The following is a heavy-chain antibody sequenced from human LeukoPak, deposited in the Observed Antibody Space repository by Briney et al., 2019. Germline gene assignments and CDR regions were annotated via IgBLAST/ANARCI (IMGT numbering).Heavy chain of an antibody. CDR3: ARDSKSGSYYGADY. D-gene: IGHD1-26*01. CDR1: GGSFSSYY. CDR2: INHSGST. J-gene: IGHJ4*02. Sequence: SETLSLTCAVYGGSFSSYYWSWIRQPPGKGLEWIGEINHSGSTNYNPSLKSRVTISVDTSKNQFSLKLSSVTAADTAVYYCARDSKSGSYYGADYWGQGTLVTVSS. V-gene: IGHV4-34*01.